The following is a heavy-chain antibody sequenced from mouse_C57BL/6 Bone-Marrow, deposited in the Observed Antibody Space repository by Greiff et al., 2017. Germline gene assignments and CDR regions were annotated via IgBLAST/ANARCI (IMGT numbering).Heavy chain of an antibody. J-gene: IGHJ2*01. D-gene: IGHD1-1*01. CDR1: GYTFTSYW. Sequence: QVQLQQPGAELVKPGASVKLSCKASGYTFTSYWMQWVKQRPGQGLEWIGEIDPSDSYTNYNQKFKGKATLTVDTSSSTAYMQLSSLTSEDSAVYYCARKYDGSSSFFEYWGQGTTLTVSS. CDR3: ARKYDGSSSFFEY. CDR2: IDPSDSYT. V-gene: IGHV1-50*01.